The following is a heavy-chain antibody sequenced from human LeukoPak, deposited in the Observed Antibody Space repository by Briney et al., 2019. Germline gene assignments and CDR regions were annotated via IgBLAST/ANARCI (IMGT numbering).Heavy chain of an antibody. D-gene: IGHD6-19*01. V-gene: IGHV1-46*01. J-gene: IGHJ4*02. CDR3: ARSPSPYSSGWYFDY. Sequence: ASVKVSCKASGYTFTSYYIHWVRQAPGQGLEWMGIINPSGGSTSYAQKFQGRVTMTRDTSTSTVYMELSSLRSEDTAVYYCARSPSPYSSGWYFDYWGQGTLVTVSS. CDR1: GYTFTSYY. CDR2: INPSGGST.